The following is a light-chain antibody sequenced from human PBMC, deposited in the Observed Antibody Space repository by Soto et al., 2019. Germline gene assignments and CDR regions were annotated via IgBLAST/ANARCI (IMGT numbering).Light chain of an antibody. CDR1: SSDVGGYDY. V-gene: IGLV2-11*01. CDR2: DVN. Sequence: QSALTQPRSVSGSPRQSVTISCTGTSSDVGGYDYVSWYQQHPGKAPKLILYDVNQRPSGVPDRFSGSKSGNAASLTISGLQSEDEADSYCCSFSGTNTLYVFGTGTKVTVL. CDR3: CSFSGTNTLYV. J-gene: IGLJ1*01.